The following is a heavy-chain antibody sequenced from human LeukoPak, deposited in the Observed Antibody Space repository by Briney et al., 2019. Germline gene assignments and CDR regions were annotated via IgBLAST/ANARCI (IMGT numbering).Heavy chain of an antibody. J-gene: IGHJ6*03. CDR3: ARGGQQLVPDYYYYYMDV. D-gene: IGHD6-13*01. CDR2: IIPIFGTA. Sequence: SVKVSCKTSGYTFAIYGITWVRQAPGQGLEWMGGIIPIFGTANYAQKFQGRVTITADESTSTAYMELSSLRSEDTAVYYCARGGQQLVPDYYYYYMDVWGKGTTVTVSS. V-gene: IGHV1-69*13. CDR1: GYTFAIYG.